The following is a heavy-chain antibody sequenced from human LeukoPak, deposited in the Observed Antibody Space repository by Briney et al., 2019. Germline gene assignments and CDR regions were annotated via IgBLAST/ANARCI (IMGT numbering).Heavy chain of an antibody. D-gene: IGHD1-26*01. CDR3: AKGYGWEASYYYYYMDV. V-gene: IGHV3-30*02. J-gene: IGHJ6*03. CDR1: GFRFSSYG. Sequence: GGSLRLSCAASGFRFSSYGMHWVRQASGKGLELVAFIRYDGNEKYYAGSVQGRFTVARDNSKNTLYLEMNGLRPEDTALYHCAKGYGWEASYYYYYMDVWGKGTTVTISS. CDR2: IRYDGNEK.